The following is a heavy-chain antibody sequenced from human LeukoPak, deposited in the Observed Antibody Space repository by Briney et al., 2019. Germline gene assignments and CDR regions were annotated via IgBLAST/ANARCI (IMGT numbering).Heavy chain of an antibody. CDR3: ARHRQQLVRRPFDY. D-gene: IGHD6-13*01. J-gene: IGHJ4*02. CDR1: GGSISSGSYY. CDR2: IYTSGST. Sequence: PSETLSLTCTVSGGSISSGSYYWSWIRQPAGKGLEWIGRIYTSGSTNYNPSLKSRVTISVDTSKNQFSLKLSSVTAADTAVYYCARHRQQLVRRPFDYWGQGTLVTVSS. V-gene: IGHV4-61*02.